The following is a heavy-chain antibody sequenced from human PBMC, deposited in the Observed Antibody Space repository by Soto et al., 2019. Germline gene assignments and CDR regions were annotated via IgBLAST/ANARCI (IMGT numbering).Heavy chain of an antibody. CDR2: INHGGST. CDR3: ARIPYSSSWYKGWFDP. J-gene: IGHJ5*02. CDR1: GGSFSGYY. V-gene: IGHV4-34*01. Sequence: QVQLQQWGAGLLKPSETLSLTCAVYGGSFSGYYWSWIRQSPGKGLEWIGEINHGGSTTYNPSLKSRVTISVDTSKNHFSLKLNSVTAADTAVYYCARIPYSSSWYKGWFDPWGQGTLVTVSS. D-gene: IGHD6-13*01.